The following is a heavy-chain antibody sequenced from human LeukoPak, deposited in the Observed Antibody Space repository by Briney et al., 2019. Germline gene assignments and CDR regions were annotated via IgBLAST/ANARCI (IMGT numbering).Heavy chain of an antibody. D-gene: IGHD3-22*01. CDR3: ARCPRAAIIVGPLRAFDI. J-gene: IGHJ3*02. Sequence: PSETLSLTCTVSGGSISSCGHYWSWIPPHPGKDLKWLGYTFYSGSTYYNPSLKIRVTISVDTSKNQFSLKLSSVTAADTAVYYCARCPRAAIIVGPLRAFDIWGQGTMVTVSS. CDR1: GGSISSCGHY. V-gene: IGHV4-31*03. CDR2: TFYSGST.